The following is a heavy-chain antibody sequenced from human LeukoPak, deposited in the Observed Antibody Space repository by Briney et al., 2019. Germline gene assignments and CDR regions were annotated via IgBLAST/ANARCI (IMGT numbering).Heavy chain of an antibody. Sequence: ASVKVSCKASGYTFTGYYMHWVRQAPGQGLEWMGWINPNSGGTNYAQKFQGRVTMTRDTSISTAYMELSRLRSDDTAVYYCASVGYCGGDCHDNWFDPWGQGTLVTVSS. CDR1: GYTFTGYY. D-gene: IGHD2-21*02. CDR2: INPNSGGT. V-gene: IGHV1-2*02. J-gene: IGHJ5*02. CDR3: ASVGYCGGDCHDNWFDP.